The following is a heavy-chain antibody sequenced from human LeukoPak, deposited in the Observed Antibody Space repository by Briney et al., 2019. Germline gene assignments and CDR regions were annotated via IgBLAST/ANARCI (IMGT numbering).Heavy chain of an antibody. V-gene: IGHV3-11*04. Sequence: GGSLRLSCAASGFTFSDYYMSWIRQAPGKGLEWVSYISSSGSTIYYADSVKGRFTISRDKAKNSLYLQMNSLRAEDTAVYYCARGGTTYYDFWSGYHDSSMDVWGKGTTVTVSS. CDR2: ISSSGSTI. D-gene: IGHD3-3*01. J-gene: IGHJ6*03. CDR3: ARGGTTYYDFWSGYHDSSMDV. CDR1: GFTFSDYY.